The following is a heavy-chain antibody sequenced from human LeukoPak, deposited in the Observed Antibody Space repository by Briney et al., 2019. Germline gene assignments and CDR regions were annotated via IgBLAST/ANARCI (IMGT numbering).Heavy chain of an antibody. CDR1: GFTFSSYS. J-gene: IGHJ4*02. Sequence: GGSLRLSCAASGFTFSSYSMNWARQAPGKGLEWVSAISGSSSYIYYADSVKGRFTISRDNAKNSLCLQMNSLRVEDTAVYYCVRADPKKTAMVDYWGQGTLVAVSS. CDR3: VRADPKKTAMVDY. D-gene: IGHD5-18*01. CDR2: ISGSSSYI. V-gene: IGHV3-21*01.